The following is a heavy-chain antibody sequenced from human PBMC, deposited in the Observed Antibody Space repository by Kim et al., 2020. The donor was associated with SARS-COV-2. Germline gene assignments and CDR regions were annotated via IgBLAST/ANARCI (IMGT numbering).Heavy chain of an antibody. V-gene: IGHV3-30*18. Sequence: GGSLRLSCAASGFTFSSYGMHWVRQAPGKGLEWVAVISYDGSNKYYADSVKGRFTISRDNSKNTLYLQMNSLRAEDTAVYYCAKDRSSSWYSNWFDPWGQGTLVTVSS. J-gene: IGHJ5*02. CDR1: GFTFSSYG. CDR2: ISYDGSNK. D-gene: IGHD6-13*01. CDR3: AKDRSSSWYSNWFDP.